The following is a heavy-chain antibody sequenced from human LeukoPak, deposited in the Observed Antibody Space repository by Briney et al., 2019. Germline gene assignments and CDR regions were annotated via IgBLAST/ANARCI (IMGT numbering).Heavy chain of an antibody. D-gene: IGHD4-17*01. CDR1: GFTFSSYG. Sequence: PGRSLRLSCAASGFTFSSYGMHWVRQAPGKGLEWVAVIWYDGSNKYYADSVKGRFTISKDNSKNTLYLQMNSLRAEDTAVYYCATGDYAPGYWGQGTLVTVSS. CDR3: ATGDYAPGY. J-gene: IGHJ4*02. V-gene: IGHV3-33*01. CDR2: IWYDGSNK.